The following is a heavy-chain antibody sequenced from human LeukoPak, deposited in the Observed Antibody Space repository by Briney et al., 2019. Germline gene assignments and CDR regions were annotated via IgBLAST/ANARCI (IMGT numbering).Heavy chain of an antibody. CDR3: ARVASYFDWLLIFDY. J-gene: IGHJ4*02. V-gene: IGHV4-34*01. Sequence: SETLSLTCAVYGGSFSGYYWSWIRQPPGKGLEWIGEINQSGSTNCNPSLKSRVTISVDTSKNQFSLKLSSVTAADTAVYYCARVASYFDWLLIFDYWGQGTLVTVSS. D-gene: IGHD3-9*01. CDR1: GGSFSGYY. CDR2: INQSGST.